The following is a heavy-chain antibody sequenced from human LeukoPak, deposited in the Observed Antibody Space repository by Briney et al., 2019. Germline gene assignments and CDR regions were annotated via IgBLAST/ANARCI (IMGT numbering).Heavy chain of an antibody. CDR3: VKHPGDFTGIVNYYYMDL. V-gene: IGHV3-30*18. CDR1: GFTFNTYG. J-gene: IGHJ6*03. Sequence: GGSLRLSCAASGFTFNTYGMHWVRQAPGKGLEWVALISYDESNKYYADSVKGRFTISRDNSKNTLFLQMTSLRGEDTGVYYCVKHPGDFTGIVNYYYMDLWGKGTPVTVSS. CDR2: ISYDESNK. D-gene: IGHD1-26*01.